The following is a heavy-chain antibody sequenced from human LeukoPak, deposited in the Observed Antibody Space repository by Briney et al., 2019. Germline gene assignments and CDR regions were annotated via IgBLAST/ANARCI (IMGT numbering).Heavy chain of an antibody. CDR2: INHSGST. D-gene: IGHD6-19*01. J-gene: IGHJ4*02. CDR3: ARGSSGWYDY. Sequence: SETLSLTCAVSGGSFSGYYWSWIRQPPGKGLEWIGEINHSGSTNYNPSLKSRVTISVDTSKNQFSLKLSSVTAADTAVYYCARGSSGWYDYWGQGTLVTVSS. V-gene: IGHV4-34*01. CDR1: GGSFSGYY.